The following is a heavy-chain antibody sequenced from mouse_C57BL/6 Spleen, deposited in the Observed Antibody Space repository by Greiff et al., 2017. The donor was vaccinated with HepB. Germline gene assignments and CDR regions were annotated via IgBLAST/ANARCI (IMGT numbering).Heavy chain of an antibody. CDR3: ARHDPATVVADY. V-gene: IGHV5-6*02. Sequence: DVKVVESGGDLVKPGGSLKLSCAASGFTFSSYGMSWVRQTPDKRLEWVATISSGGSYTYYPDSVKGRFTISRDNAKNTLYLQMSSLKSEDTAMYYCARHDPATVVADYWGQGTTLTVSS. CDR2: ISSGGSYT. D-gene: IGHD1-1*01. J-gene: IGHJ2*01. CDR1: GFTFSSYG.